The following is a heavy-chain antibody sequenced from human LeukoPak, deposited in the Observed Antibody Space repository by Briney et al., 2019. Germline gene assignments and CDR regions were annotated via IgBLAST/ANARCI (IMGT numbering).Heavy chain of an antibody. CDR1: GFTFSSYW. Sequence: GGSLRLSCAASGFTFSSYWMNWVRQAPGKGLEWVANIKEDGSEKYYVDSVKGRFTISRDNAKNTLYLQMNSLRADDTAVYYCARDFDRYYFDYWGQGSLVTVSS. CDR3: ARDFDRYYFDY. J-gene: IGHJ4*02. D-gene: IGHD3-9*01. V-gene: IGHV3-7*01. CDR2: IKEDGSEK.